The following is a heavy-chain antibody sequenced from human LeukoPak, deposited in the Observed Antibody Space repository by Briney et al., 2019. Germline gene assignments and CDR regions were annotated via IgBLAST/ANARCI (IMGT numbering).Heavy chain of an antibody. CDR3: AKGAYYDFWSGSDY. D-gene: IGHD3-3*01. CDR2: ISGSGGST. CDR1: GFIFSSYA. J-gene: IGHJ4*02. V-gene: IGHV3-23*01. Sequence: PGGSLRLSCAASGFIFSSYAMSWVRQAPGKGLDWVSAISGSGGSTYYADSVKGRFTISRDNSKNTLYLQMNSLRAEDTAVYYCAKGAYYDFWSGSDYWGQGTLVTVSS.